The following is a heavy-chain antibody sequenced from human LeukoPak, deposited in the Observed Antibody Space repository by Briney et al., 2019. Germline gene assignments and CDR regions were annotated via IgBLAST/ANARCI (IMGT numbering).Heavy chain of an antibody. CDR3: ARSTGSTMFIDY. V-gene: IGHV4-59*01. CDR1: GGSISPYY. J-gene: IGHJ4*02. CDR2: IYYSGNT. D-gene: IGHD3-10*02. Sequence: SETLSLTCTVSGGSISPYYWSWIRQPPGKGLEWLGYIYYSGNTEYKPSLKSRVAMSVDTSKNQFSLRLSSVTAADTAVYYCARSTGSTMFIDYWGQGTMVTVSS.